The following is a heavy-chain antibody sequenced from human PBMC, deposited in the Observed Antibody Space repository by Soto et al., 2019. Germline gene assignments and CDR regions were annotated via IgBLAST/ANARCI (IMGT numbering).Heavy chain of an antibody. CDR1: GGSISSYY. CDR2: IYYSGST. D-gene: IGHD4-17*01. V-gene: IGHV4-59*01. J-gene: IGHJ4*02. CDR3: ARSDYGDYPRLINFDY. Sequence: SETLSLTCTVSGGSISSYYWSWIRQPPGKGLEWIGYIYYSGSTNYNPSLKSRVTISVDTSKNQFSLKLSSVTAADTAVYYCARSDYGDYPRLINFDYWGQGTLVTVSS.